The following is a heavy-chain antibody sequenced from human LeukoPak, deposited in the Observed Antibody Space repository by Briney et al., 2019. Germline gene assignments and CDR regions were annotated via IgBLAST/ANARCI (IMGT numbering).Heavy chain of an antibody. CDR1: GGSISSYS. J-gene: IGHJ4*02. D-gene: IGHD2-15*01. CDR3: ATHPPKVCTGGSCTDY. Sequence: SETLSLTCTVSGGSISSYSWSWLRQPPGKGLEWIGYIYYSGSTNYNPSLKSRVTTSVDMSKNQFSLKLSSVTAADTAVYYCATHPPKVCTGGSCTDYWGQGTLVTVSS. V-gene: IGHV4-59*01. CDR2: IYYSGST.